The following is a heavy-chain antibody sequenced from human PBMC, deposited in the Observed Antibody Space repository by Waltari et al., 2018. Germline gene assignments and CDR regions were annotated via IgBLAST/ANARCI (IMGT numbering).Heavy chain of an antibody. D-gene: IGHD3-22*01. Sequence: QVQLVQSGAEVKKPGASVKVSCKASGYTFTGYYMHWVRQAPGQGLEWMGRINPNSGGTNYAQKYQGRVTMTRDTSISTAYMELSRLRSDDTAVYYCAKDRSGGYRGHYYYYMDVWGKGTTVTVSS. CDR2: INPNSGGT. V-gene: IGHV1-2*06. J-gene: IGHJ6*03. CDR1: GYTFTGYY. CDR3: AKDRSGGYRGHYYYYMDV.